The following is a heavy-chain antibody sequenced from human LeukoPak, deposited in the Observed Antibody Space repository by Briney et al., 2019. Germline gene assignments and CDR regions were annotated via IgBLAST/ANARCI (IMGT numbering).Heavy chain of an antibody. CDR2: IWYDGSKQ. J-gene: IGHJ4*02. V-gene: IGHV3-33*01. CDR3: AREIWFGESRSYCDY. D-gene: IGHD3-10*01. Sequence: GGSLRLSCAASGFTFNSYGMHWVRQAPGKGLEWVAAIWYDGSKQYYADSVKGRFTISRDNSKNTLNLQMNSLGGEDTAVYYCAREIWFGESRSYCDYWGQGTLATVSS. CDR1: GFTFNSYG.